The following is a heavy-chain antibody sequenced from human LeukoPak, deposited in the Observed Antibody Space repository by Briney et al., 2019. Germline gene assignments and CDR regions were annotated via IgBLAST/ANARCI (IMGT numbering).Heavy chain of an antibody. CDR1: GFTFSSYA. D-gene: IGHD6-19*01. V-gene: IGHV3-30*01. J-gene: IGHJ4*02. CDR3: AKDDLQRQWLVPFDF. CDR2: ISYDGSNK. Sequence: PGGSLRLSCAASGFTFSSYAMPWVRQAPGKGLEWVAVISYDGSNKYYADSVKGRFTISRDNSKNTLYLQMNSLRAEDTAVYYCAKDDLQRQWLVPFDFWGQGTLVTVSS.